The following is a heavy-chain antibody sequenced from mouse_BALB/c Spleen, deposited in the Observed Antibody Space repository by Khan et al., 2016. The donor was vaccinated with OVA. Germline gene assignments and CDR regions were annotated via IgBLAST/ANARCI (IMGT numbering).Heavy chain of an antibody. CDR2: INDAGSYT. CDR1: GFTFSDYY. D-gene: IGHD2-13*01. V-gene: IGHV5-4*02. Sequence: EVELVESGGGLAKPGGSLKLSCAASGFTFSDYYMYWVRQTPEKRLEWLATINDAGSYTYYPDSVKGRFTISRDDAKNNLYLQMSSLKSEDTAMYYCAQGYDGDRFSYWGQGTLVTISA. CDR3: AQGYDGDRFSY. J-gene: IGHJ3*01.